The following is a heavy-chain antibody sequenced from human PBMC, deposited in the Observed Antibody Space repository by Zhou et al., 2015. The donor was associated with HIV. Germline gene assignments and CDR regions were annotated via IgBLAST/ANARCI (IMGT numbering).Heavy chain of an antibody. D-gene: IGHD6-19*01. CDR3: ATGWTVAVAGFDC. CDR1: GGTFSNYA. Sequence: QVQLVQSGAEVKKPGSSVKVSCKASGGTFSNYAISWVRQAPGQGLEWMGRTNPRSGGSNYAQGFQGRVSFTTNTSINTAYMELRNVIYDDTAIYFCATGWTVAVAGFDCWGQGTLVTVSS. V-gene: IGHV1-2*06. J-gene: IGHJ5*01. CDR2: TNPRSGGS.